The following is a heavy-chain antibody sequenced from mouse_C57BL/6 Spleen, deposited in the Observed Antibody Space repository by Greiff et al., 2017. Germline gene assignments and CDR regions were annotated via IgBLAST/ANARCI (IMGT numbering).Heavy chain of an antibody. J-gene: IGHJ4*01. CDR1: GYTFTSYW. Sequence: QVQLQQPGAELVKPGASVKMSCKASGYTFTSYWITWVKQRPGQGLEWIGDIYPGSGSTNYNEKFKSKATLTVDTSSSTAYMQLSSLTSEDSAVYYCARRVGIYDAMDYWGQGTSVTVSS. V-gene: IGHV1-55*01. CDR3: ARRVGIYDAMDY. CDR2: IYPGSGST.